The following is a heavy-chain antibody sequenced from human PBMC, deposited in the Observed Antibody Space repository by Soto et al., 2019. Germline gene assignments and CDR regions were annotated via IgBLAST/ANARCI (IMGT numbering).Heavy chain of an antibody. CDR1: GGTFSSYT. CDR2: IIPILGIA. CDR3: ARDLVSGKGDP. Sequence: SVKVSCKASGGTFSSYTISWVRHAPGQGLEWMGRIIPILGIANYAQKFQGRVTITADKSTSTAYMELSSLRSEDTAVYYCARDLVSGKGDPWGQGTLVTVSS. D-gene: IGHD3-3*01. J-gene: IGHJ5*02. V-gene: IGHV1-69*04.